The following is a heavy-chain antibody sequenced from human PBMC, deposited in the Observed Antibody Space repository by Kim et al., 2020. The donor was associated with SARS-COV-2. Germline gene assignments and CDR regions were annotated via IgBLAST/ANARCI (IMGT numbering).Heavy chain of an antibody. CDR1: GFTFTSHW. Sequence: GGSLRLSCAASGFTFTSHWMSWVRQAPGKGLEWVANIKQDGSEKSYVDSVKGRFTISRDNAKNSLYLQMNSLRAEDTALYYCARVPKGDYYGMDVWGQGTTVTVSS. CDR2: IKQDGSEK. CDR3: ARVPKGDYYGMDV. J-gene: IGHJ6*02. V-gene: IGHV3-7*01.